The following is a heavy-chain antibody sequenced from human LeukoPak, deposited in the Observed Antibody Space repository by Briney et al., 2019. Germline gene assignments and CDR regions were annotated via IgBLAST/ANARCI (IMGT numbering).Heavy chain of an antibody. J-gene: IGHJ4*02. CDR1: GFTFSSYG. D-gene: IGHD3-3*01. CDR3: AKGERFLEWLLDFDY. CDR2: IRYDGSNK. Sequence: GGSLRLSCAASGFTFSSYGMHWDRQAPGKGLEWVAFIRYDGSNKYYADSVKGRFTISRDNSKNTLYLQMNSLRAEDTAVYYCAKGERFLEWLLDFDYWGQGTLVTVSS. V-gene: IGHV3-30*02.